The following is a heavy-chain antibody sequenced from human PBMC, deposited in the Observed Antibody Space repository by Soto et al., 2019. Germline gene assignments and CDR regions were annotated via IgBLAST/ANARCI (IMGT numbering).Heavy chain of an antibody. J-gene: IGHJ5*02. CDR1: GGTFSRYA. CDR2: IIPIFGTA. V-gene: IGHV1-69*06. D-gene: IGHD3-10*01. Sequence: SVKVSCKASGGTFSRYAISWVRQAPGQGLEWMGGIIPIFGTANYAQKFQGRVTITADKSTSTAYMELSSLRSEDTAVYYCARDRTVTTMVRGVITRGWFDPWGQGTLVTVSS. CDR3: ARDRTVTTMVRGVITRGWFDP.